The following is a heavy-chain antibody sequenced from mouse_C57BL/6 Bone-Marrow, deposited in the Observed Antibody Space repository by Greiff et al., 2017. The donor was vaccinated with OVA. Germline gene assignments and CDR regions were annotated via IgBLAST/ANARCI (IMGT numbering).Heavy chain of an antibody. CDR3: AREHYYGSSYSWFAY. V-gene: IGHV3-6*01. Sequence: EVKLLESGPGLVKPSQSLSLTCSVTGYSITSGYYWNWIRQFPGNKLEWMGYISYDGSNNYNPSLKNRISITRDTSKNQFFLKLNSVTTEDTATYYCAREHYYGSSYSWFAYWGQGTLVTVSA. D-gene: IGHD1-1*01. CDR1: GYSITSGYY. CDR2: ISYDGSN. J-gene: IGHJ3*01.